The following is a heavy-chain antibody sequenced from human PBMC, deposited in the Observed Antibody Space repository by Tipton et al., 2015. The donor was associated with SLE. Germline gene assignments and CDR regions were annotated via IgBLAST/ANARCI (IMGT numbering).Heavy chain of an antibody. CDR1: GYTFTSYG. Sequence: QSGPEVKKPGASVKVSCKASGYTFTSYGISWVRQAPGQGLEWMGWISAYNGNTNYAQKLQGRVTMTTDTSTSTAYMELRSLRSDDTAVYYCARDSAVMITLGGVIVNRYYYGMDVWGQGTTVSVSS. V-gene: IGHV1-18*01. CDR2: ISAYNGNT. J-gene: IGHJ6*02. CDR3: ARDSAVMITLGGVIVNRYYYGMDV. D-gene: IGHD3-16*02.